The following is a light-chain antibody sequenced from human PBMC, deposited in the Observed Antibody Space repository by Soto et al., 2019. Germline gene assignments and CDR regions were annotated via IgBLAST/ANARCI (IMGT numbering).Light chain of an antibody. J-gene: IGKJ2*01. Sequence: ESMLTQSPGTLSLSPGERATLSCRASQSVSTRYIAWYQQKPGQAPSLLIYGASIKAAGIPDRFSGSGSGTEFTLTIIRLDQEPFAVYYYHQFGSSPLAFTFGQGTKLEI. CDR1: QSVSTRY. V-gene: IGKV3-20*01. CDR3: HQFGSSPLAFT. CDR2: GAS.